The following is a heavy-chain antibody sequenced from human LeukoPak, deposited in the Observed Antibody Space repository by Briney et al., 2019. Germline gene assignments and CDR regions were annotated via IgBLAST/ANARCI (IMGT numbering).Heavy chain of an antibody. CDR3: ASDDGGNYGY. V-gene: IGHV4-39*01. J-gene: IGHJ4*02. D-gene: IGHD4-23*01. CDR2: IYYSGST. CDR1: GGSISSSSYY. Sequence: KPSETLSLTCTVSGGSISSSSYYWGWIRQPTGKGLEWIGSIYYSGSTYYNPSLKSRVTISVDTSKNQFSLKLSSVTAADTAVYYCASDDGGNYGYWGQGTLVTVSS.